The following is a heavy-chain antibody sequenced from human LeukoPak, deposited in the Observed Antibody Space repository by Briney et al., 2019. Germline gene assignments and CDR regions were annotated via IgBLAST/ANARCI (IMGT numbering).Heavy chain of an antibody. CDR2: IRYDGSNK. V-gene: IGHV3-30*02. Sequence: GGSLRLSCAASGFTLSRYWMSWVRQAPGKGLEWVAFIRYDGSNKYYADSVKGRFTISRDNSKNTLYLQMNSLRAEDTAVYYCAKDGDYYYYMDVWGKGTTVTVSS. CDR1: GFTLSRYW. D-gene: IGHD3-16*01. CDR3: AKDGDYYYYMDV. J-gene: IGHJ6*03.